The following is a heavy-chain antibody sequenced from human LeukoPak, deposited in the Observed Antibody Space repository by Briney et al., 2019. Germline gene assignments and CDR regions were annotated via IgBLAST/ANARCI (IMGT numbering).Heavy chain of an antibody. CDR2: ICGSGGCT. V-gene: IGHV3-23*01. CDR1: GFTFNTYA. CDR3: AKTTVGYSSGRYPGWPADC. D-gene: IGHD6-19*01. J-gene: IGHJ4*02. Sequence: GGSLRLSCAASGFTFNTYAIYWVRQAPGKGLEWVSGICGSGGCTYYADSVKGRFTISRDNSKNTVYLRMNSLTADDTAIYYCAKTTVGYSSGRYPGWPADCWGQGTLVTVSS.